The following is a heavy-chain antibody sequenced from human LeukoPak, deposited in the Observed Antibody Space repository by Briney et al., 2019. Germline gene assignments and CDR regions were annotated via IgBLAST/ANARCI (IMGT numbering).Heavy chain of an antibody. CDR1: GGSFSDYY. J-gene: IGHJ4*02. CDR2: INHSGST. D-gene: IGHD6-6*01. V-gene: IGHV4-34*01. CDR3: AKTPTALVRGGYYFDS. Sequence: PSETLSLTFAVYGGSFSDYYWNWIRQPPGKGLEWIGEINHSGSTNYNPSLKTRVTISVDTSKNQFSLKLNSVTAADTAVYFCAKTPTALVRGGYYFDSWAQGTLVTVSS.